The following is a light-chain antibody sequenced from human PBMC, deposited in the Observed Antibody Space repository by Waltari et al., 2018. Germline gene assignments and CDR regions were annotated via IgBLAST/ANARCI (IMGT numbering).Light chain of an antibody. J-gene: IGKJ1*01. Sequence: DIVMTQSPDSLAVSLGERATINCKSSQSVLYSSNNKNYLAWYQQRPGQPPKLLIYWASTRESGVPDRFSGSASETDFTLTISSLLAEDVAVYSCQQYYAIPRTFGQGTKVEIK. CDR3: QQYYAIPRT. CDR2: WAS. V-gene: IGKV4-1*01. CDR1: QSVLYSSNNKNY.